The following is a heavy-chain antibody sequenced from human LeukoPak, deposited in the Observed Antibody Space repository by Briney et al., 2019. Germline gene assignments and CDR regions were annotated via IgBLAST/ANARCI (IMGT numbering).Heavy chain of an antibody. Sequence: ASVKVSCKASGYTFTSYYMRWVRQAPGQGLEWMGIINPSGGSTSYAQKFQGRVTMTRDTSTSTAYMELSSLRSEDTAVYYCARGHLSRGLRSYYYYMDVWGKGTTVTISS. CDR3: ARGHLSRGLRSYYYYMDV. CDR2: INPSGGST. V-gene: IGHV1-46*01. CDR1: GYTFTSYY. J-gene: IGHJ6*03. D-gene: IGHD2/OR15-2a*01.